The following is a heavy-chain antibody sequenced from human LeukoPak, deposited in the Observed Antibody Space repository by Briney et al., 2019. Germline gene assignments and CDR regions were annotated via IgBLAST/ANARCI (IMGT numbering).Heavy chain of an antibody. CDR3: ARVLRYFDWLLSGWFDP. D-gene: IGHD3-9*01. J-gene: IGHJ5*02. CDR2: INHSGST. CDR1: GGSFSGYY. Sequence: PSETLSLTCAVYGGSFSGYYWSWIRQPPGKGLEWIGEINHSGSTNYNPSLKRRVTISVDTSKNQFSLKLSSVTAADTAVYYCARVLRYFDWLLSGWFDPWGQGTLVTVSS. V-gene: IGHV4-34*01.